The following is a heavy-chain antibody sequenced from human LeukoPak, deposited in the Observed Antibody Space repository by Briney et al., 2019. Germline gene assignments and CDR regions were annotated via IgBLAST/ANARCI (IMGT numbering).Heavy chain of an antibody. D-gene: IGHD3-9*01. CDR2: IYPGDSDT. CDR1: GYTFTNYW. J-gene: IGHJ4*02. Sequence: GESLKISCKGSGYTFTNYWIGWVRQMPGKGLEWMGIIYPGDSDTRYSPSFQGQVTISADKSISTAYLQWSSLKASDTAMYYCAISYYDILTGYYSDYWGQGTLVTVSS. CDR3: AISYYDILTGYYSDY. V-gene: IGHV5-51*01.